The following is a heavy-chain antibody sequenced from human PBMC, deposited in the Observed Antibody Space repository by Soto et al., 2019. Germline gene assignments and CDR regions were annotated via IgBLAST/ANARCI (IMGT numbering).Heavy chain of an antibody. V-gene: IGHV1-2*02. CDR2: INPNSGGT. CDR1: GYTFTGYY. D-gene: IGHD6-13*01. Sequence: ASVKVSCKASGYTFTGYYMHWVRQAPGQGLEWMGWINPNSGGTNYAQKFQGGVTMTRDTSISTAYMELSRLRSDNTAVYYCARVVYRYSSSLSAFDIWGQGTMVTVSS. CDR3: ARVVYRYSSSLSAFDI. J-gene: IGHJ3*02.